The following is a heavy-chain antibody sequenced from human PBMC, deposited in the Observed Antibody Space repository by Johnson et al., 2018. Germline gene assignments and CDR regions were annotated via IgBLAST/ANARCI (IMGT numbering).Heavy chain of an antibody. CDR1: GFTFNSYS. Sequence: VQLVESGGGLVKPGGSLRLSCAASGFTFNSYSMNWVRQAPGKGLEWVSFISSSGTYIYYADPVTGRFTISRDNANNSLYLQMNSLRAEDTAVYSCARDKVFDIWGQGTMVTVSS. CDR3: ARDKVFDI. J-gene: IGHJ3*02. CDR2: ISSSGTYI. V-gene: IGHV3-21*01.